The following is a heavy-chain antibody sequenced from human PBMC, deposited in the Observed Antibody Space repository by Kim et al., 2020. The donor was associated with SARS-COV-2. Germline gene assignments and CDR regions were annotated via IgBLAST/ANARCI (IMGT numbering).Heavy chain of an antibody. CDR2: ISSSSSAI. CDR3: ARDWVSQRVNLAFFFDY. V-gene: IGHV3-48*02. J-gene: IGHJ4*02. D-gene: IGHD6-25*01. CDR1: GFPFSSYS. Sequence: GGSLRLSCAASGFPFSSYSMNWVRQAPGKGLEWVSYISSSSSAIYYADSVKGRFTISRDNANNSLYLQMSSLRDEDTAVYYCARDWVSQRVNLAFFFDYWGQGSQDNVSS.